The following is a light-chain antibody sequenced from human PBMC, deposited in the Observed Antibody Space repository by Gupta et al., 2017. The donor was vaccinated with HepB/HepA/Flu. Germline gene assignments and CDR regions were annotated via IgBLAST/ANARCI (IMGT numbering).Light chain of an antibody. CDR1: SSDVGGYNH. CDR3: SSYTSYNTPV. CDR2: DVS. J-gene: IGLJ2*01. Sequence: QSALTQPASVSGSPGQSITISCTGTSSDVGGYNHVSWYQQHPGKAPKLMTYDVSNRPSGVSNRFSGSKSGNTASLTISGLQAEDEADYYCSSYTSYNTPVFGGGTKLTV. V-gene: IGLV2-14*03.